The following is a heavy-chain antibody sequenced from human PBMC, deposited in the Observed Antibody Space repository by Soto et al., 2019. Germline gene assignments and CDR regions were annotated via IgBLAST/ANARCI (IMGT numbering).Heavy chain of an antibody. J-gene: IGHJ2*01. V-gene: IGHV4-59*01. D-gene: IGHD1-20*01. CDR3: ARGGYNWNSYTYWYFDL. CDR2: IYYSGST. CDR1: GGSISSYY. Sequence: SETLSLTCTVSGGSISSYYWSWIRQPPGKGLEWIGYIYYSGSTNYNPSLKSRVTISVDTSKNQSSLKLSSVTAADTAVYYCARGGYNWNSYTYWYFDLWGRGTLVTVSS.